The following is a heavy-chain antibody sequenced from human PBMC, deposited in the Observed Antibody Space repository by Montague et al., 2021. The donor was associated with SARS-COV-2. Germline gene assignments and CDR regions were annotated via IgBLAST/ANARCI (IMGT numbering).Heavy chain of an antibody. J-gene: IGHJ6*02. CDR2: IYPSGGIFDSGRT. CDR1: GGSISGYF. Sequence: SETLSLTCSVSGGSISGYFWSWIRQPAGKGLEWIGRIYPSGGIFDSGRTNYHPSLKTRITLSVDTSKNQLSLRLNSVTAADTAVYYCARNPGEYYGMDVWGQGTTVTVSS. CDR3: ARNPGEYYGMDV. V-gene: IGHV4-4*07. D-gene: IGHD3-16*01.